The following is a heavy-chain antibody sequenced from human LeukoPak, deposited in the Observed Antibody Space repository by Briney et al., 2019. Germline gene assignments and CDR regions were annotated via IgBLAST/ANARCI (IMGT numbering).Heavy chain of an antibody. Sequence: PGGSLRLSCAASGFTVSSNYMSWVRQAPGKGLEWVSVIYSGGSTYYADSVKGRFTISRDNSKNTLYLQMNSMRAEDTAVYYCARVFAPDTYYYDSSGYYFDYWGQGTLVTVSS. D-gene: IGHD3-22*01. V-gene: IGHV3-66*02. CDR2: IYSGGST. J-gene: IGHJ4*02. CDR3: ARVFAPDTYYYDSSGYYFDY. CDR1: GFTVSSNY.